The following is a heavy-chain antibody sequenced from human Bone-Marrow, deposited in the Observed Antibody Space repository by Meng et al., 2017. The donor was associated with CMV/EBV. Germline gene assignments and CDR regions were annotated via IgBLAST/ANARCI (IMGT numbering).Heavy chain of an antibody. J-gene: IGHJ4*02. D-gene: IGHD3-22*01. CDR3: AVVYDSSGYHGSGSSDY. CDR2: ISSSSSYI. V-gene: IGHV3-21*01. CDR1: GFTFSSYS. Sequence: PFAASGFTFSSYSMNWVRQAPGEGLEWVSSISSSSSYIYYANSVKGRFTICRDNAKNSLYLQMNSLRAEDTAVYYCAVVYDSSGYHGSGSSDYWGQGTLVTVSS.